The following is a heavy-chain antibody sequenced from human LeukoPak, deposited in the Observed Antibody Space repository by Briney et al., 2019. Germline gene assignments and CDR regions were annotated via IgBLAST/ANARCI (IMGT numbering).Heavy chain of an antibody. CDR1: GFTLSSYS. V-gene: IGHV3-30*03. Sequence: GGSLRLSCAASGFTLSSYSMQWVRQTPGKGLEWVGIMSNSGENTFYGEAVKGRFTISRDNSQNTLYLQMNSLRPEDTAVYYCARDAEGIQNWGLGTLVTVSS. CDR2: MSNSGENT. J-gene: IGHJ4*02. D-gene: IGHD1-14*01. CDR3: ARDAEGIQN.